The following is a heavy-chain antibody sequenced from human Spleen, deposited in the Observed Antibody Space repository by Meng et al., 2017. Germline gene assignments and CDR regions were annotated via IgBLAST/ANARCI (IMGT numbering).Heavy chain of an antibody. D-gene: IGHD4-11*01. CDR1: GYTFTSYD. CDR3: ARTYTVMTTVTSGWEH. V-gene: IGHV1-2*02. J-gene: IGHJ4*02. CDR2: MNPNSGGT. Sequence: QVQLVQSGAEVKKPGASVKVSCKTSGYTFTSYDINWVRQATGQGLEWMAWMNPNSGGTNYAQKFQGRVTMTRDTSINTVYMELISLRSDDTAVYYCARTYTVMTTVTSGWEHWGQGTLVTVSS.